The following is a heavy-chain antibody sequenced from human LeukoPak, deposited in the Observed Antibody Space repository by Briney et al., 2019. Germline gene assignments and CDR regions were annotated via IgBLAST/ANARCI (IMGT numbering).Heavy chain of an antibody. CDR3: APTSEAYTSNWNV. CDR2: INPDSGFT. V-gene: IGHV1-2*02. D-gene: IGHD1-20*01. Sequence: AASVKVSCKASGYRFTGDYMHWVRQAPGQGLEWMGWINPDSGFTVYAQKFQGRVTMTRDTSISTAYMEVRRLRSDDTAVYYCAPTSEAYTSNWNVWGQGTLVTVSS. CDR1: GYRFTGDY. J-gene: IGHJ4*02.